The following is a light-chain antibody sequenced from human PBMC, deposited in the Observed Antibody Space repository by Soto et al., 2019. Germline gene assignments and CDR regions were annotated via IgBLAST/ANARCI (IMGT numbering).Light chain of an antibody. Sequence: QSALTQPASVSGSPGQSISIPCTGTSSDIGAFNFVSWYQQHPGKAPKVLIYGVTNRPSGVDYRFSGSKSGNTASLIISGLRAEDEAAYYCSSFTSASTRIFGTGTKLTVL. CDR2: GVT. V-gene: IGLV2-14*03. CDR1: SSDIGAFNF. CDR3: SSFTSASTRI. J-gene: IGLJ1*01.